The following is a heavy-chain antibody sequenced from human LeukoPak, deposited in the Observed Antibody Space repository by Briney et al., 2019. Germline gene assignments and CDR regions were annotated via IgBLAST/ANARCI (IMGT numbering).Heavy chain of an antibody. D-gene: IGHD1-7*01. Sequence: ASVKVSCKVSGYTLTELSMHWVRQAPGKGLEWMGGFDPEDGETIYAQKFQGRVTMTEDTSTDTAYMELSSLRSEDTAVYYCAGHLTGTTDFDYWGQGTLVTVSS. CDR2: FDPEDGET. CDR1: GYTLTELS. V-gene: IGHV1-24*01. J-gene: IGHJ4*02. CDR3: AGHLTGTTDFDY.